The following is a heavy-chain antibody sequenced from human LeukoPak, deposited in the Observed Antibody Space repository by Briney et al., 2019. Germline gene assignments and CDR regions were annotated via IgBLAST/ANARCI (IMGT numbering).Heavy chain of an antibody. V-gene: IGHV3-21*01. CDR3: VLSQANTITQFFDY. D-gene: IGHD3-10*01. CDR2: ISSRSTFI. Sequence: GGSLRLSCAASGFNFGSYTMHWVRQAPGKGLEWVSSISSRSTFIHYADSIKGRFTISRDNSKSSLLLLMNSLRAEDTAVYYCVLSQANTITQFFDYWGQGALVTVSS. J-gene: IGHJ4*02. CDR1: GFNFGSYT.